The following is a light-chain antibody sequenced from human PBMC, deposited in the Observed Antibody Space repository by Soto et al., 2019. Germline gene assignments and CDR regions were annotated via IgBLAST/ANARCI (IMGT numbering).Light chain of an antibody. Sequence: SSELTQPPSVSVAPGKTASVACGGSNIGSKSVPWYQKKSGQAPVLVMYYDSDRPSGIPERFSGSNSGNTATLTISRVEAGDEADYYCQVWDISSGHVVFGGGTKVTVL. J-gene: IGLJ3*02. CDR1: NIGSKS. V-gene: IGLV3-21*01. CDR2: YDS. CDR3: QVWDISSGHVV.